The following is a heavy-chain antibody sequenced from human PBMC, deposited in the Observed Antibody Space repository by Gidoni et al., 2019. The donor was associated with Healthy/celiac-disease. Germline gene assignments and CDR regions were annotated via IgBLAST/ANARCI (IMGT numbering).Heavy chain of an antibody. V-gene: IGHV3-66*01. D-gene: IGHD3-16*01. CDR1: GFTVSSNY. Sequence: EVQLVESGGGLVQPGGSLRLSCAASGFTVSSNYMSWVRQAPGKGLEWVSGIDSGGSTYYADSVKGRFTISRDNSKNTLYLQMNSLRAEDTAVYYCASYGRRAGLDYWGQGTLVTVSS. CDR3: ASYGRRAGLDY. J-gene: IGHJ4*02. CDR2: IDSGGST.